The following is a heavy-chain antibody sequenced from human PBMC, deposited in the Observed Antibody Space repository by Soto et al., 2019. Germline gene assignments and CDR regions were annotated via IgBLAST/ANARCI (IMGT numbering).Heavy chain of an antibody. CDR1: GGSISTSNW. Sequence: PSETLSLTCAVSGGSISTSNWWSWVRQPPGKGLEWIGEVYRTGSTNYNPSLESRLTISVDKSKNQFPLKLTSVTAADTAVYYCARARATIAAAAIFDCWGQGTLVTVS. CDR2: VYRTGST. V-gene: IGHV4-4*02. D-gene: IGHD6-13*01. CDR3: ARARATIAAAAIFDC. J-gene: IGHJ4*02.